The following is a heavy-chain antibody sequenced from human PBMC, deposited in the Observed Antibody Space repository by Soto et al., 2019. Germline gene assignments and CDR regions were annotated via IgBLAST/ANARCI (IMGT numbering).Heavy chain of an antibody. J-gene: IGHJ3*01. CDR3: VRLADSNYGSGCWTFEF. V-gene: IGHV5-10-1*01. D-gene: IGHD2-15*01. CDR1: GYSFSNYW. Sequence: GESLKISCQGSGYSFSNYWISWVRQMPGKGLEWVGRIDPSDSYVDYSPSFRGHVTISTDKSISTAFLQWNSLKASDAAMYFCVRLADSNYGSGCWTFEFWGRGTLVTVSS. CDR2: IDPSDSYV.